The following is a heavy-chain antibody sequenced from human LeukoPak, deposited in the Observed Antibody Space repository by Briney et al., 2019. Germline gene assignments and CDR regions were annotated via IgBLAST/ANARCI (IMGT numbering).Heavy chain of an antibody. CDR2: IYFGGCR. Sequence: GGCVRLSCVASGLIFHDYTMHGVRQAPGRGLEGVSVIYFGGCRYYADPVPGRFTISKDHAKNSMHLQMNSLRAEGTAGDYCAGAAIDFSLRNWFDPWGQGTLVTVSS. CDR3: AGAAIDFSLRNWFDP. CDR1: GLIFHDYT. J-gene: IGHJ5*02. V-gene: IGHV3-66*01.